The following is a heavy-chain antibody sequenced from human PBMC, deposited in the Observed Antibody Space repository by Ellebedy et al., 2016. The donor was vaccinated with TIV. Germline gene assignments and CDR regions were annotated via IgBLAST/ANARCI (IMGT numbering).Heavy chain of an antibody. Sequence: ASVKVSCKASGYTFTSYDINWVRQATGQGLEWMGWMNPNSGNTGYAQKFQGRVTMTRDTSTSTVYMELSSLRSEDTAVYYCARDTRGYSYEPGFDYWGQGTLVTVSS. CDR2: MNPNSGNT. D-gene: IGHD5-18*01. J-gene: IGHJ4*02. CDR3: ARDTRGYSYEPGFDY. CDR1: GYTFTSYD. V-gene: IGHV1-8*01.